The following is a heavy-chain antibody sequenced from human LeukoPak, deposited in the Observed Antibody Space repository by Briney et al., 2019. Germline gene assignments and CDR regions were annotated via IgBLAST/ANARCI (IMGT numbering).Heavy chain of an antibody. V-gene: IGHV1-69*13. CDR2: IIPIFGTA. D-gene: IGHD3-10*01. CDR3: ANLSRGGYWFGESYFDY. CDR1: GGTFSSYA. Sequence: SVKVSCNASGGTFSSYAISWEPQAPGQGLEWMGGIIPIFGTANYAQKFQGRVTITADESTSTAYMELSSLRSEDTAVYYCANLSRGGYWFGESYFDYWGQGTLVTVSS. J-gene: IGHJ4*02.